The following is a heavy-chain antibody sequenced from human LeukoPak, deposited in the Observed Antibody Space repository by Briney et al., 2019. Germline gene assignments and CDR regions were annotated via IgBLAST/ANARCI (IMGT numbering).Heavy chain of an antibody. CDR1: GYTFTSYD. Sequence: ASVKVSCKASGYTFTSYDINWVRQATGQGLEWMGWMNPNSGNTGYAQKFQGRVTMTRNTSISTAYMELSSLRSEGTAVYYCARGRRYYYGSGSYRGNWFDPWGQGTLVTVSS. CDR2: MNPNSGNT. CDR3: ARGRRYYYGSGSYRGNWFDP. D-gene: IGHD3-10*01. V-gene: IGHV1-8*01. J-gene: IGHJ5*02.